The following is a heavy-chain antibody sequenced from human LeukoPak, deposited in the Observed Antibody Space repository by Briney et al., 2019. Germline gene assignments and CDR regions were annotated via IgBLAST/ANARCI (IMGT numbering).Heavy chain of an antibody. CDR1: GGSVSSGSYY. J-gene: IGHJ5*02. V-gene: IGHV4-61*01. D-gene: IGHD2-2*02. CDR2: IYYSEST. Sequence: SETLSLTCTVSGGSVSSGSYYWSWIRQPPGKGLEWIGYIYYSESTNYNPSLKSRVTISVDTSKNQFSLKLSSVTAADTAVYYCAREEGYCSSTSCYKMGFWFDPWGQGTLVTVSS. CDR3: AREEGYCSSTSCYKMGFWFDP.